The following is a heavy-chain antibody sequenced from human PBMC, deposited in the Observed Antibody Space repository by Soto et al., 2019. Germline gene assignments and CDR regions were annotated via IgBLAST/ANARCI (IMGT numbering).Heavy chain of an antibody. D-gene: IGHD4-17*01. CDR2: IYHSGST. CDR3: ARGMTTVTTLAY. CDR1: GGSISSGGYS. Sequence: QLQLQESGSGLVKPSQTLSLTCAVSGGSISSGGYSWSWIRKTPGKGLEWIGYIYHSGSTYYNPSLKRRVTLSVDRSKYHIALKLGSVTAAHTAVYYCARGMTTVTTLAYWGQGTLLTVSS. V-gene: IGHV4-30-2*01. J-gene: IGHJ4*02.